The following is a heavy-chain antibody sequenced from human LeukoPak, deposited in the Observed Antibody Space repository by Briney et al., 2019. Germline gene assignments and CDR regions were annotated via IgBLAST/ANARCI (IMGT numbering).Heavy chain of an antibody. CDR2: IKSKTEGGTV. J-gene: IGHJ4*02. CDR3: TTYRSYSDY. D-gene: IGHD1-14*01. CDR1: GFSFSNVY. Sequence: AGGSLRLSCAASGFSFSNVYMSWVRQAPGRGLEWVSRIKSKTEGGTVDYAAPVKGRFSISRDDSINTVYLEMNSLKTEDTAVYYCTTYRSYSDYWGQGTLVTVSS. V-gene: IGHV3-15*01.